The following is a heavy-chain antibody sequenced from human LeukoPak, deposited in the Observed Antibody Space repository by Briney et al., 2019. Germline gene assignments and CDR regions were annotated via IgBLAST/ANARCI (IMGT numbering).Heavy chain of an antibody. Sequence: GGSLRLSCAASGFTFSSYAMHWVRQAPGKGLEWVAVISYDGSNKYYADSVKGRFTISRDNSKNTLYLQMNSLRAEDTAVYYCATAIIGVLHTFDYWGQGTLVTVSS. V-gene: IGHV3-30*01. CDR3: ATAIIGVLHTFDY. CDR1: GFTFSSYA. J-gene: IGHJ4*02. CDR2: ISYDGSNK. D-gene: IGHD2/OR15-2a*01.